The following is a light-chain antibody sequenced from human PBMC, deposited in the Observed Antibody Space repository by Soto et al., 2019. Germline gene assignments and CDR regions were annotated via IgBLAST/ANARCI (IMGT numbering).Light chain of an antibody. CDR2: AAS. Sequence: MTQSPATLSVSPGERATLSCRASQNIRVYLNWYQQKPGKAPKPLIYAASTLLSGVPSRFSGSGSGTDFTLTISSLQPEDFATYYCQQIFGTRYSFGQGTKLEI. V-gene: IGKV1-39*01. CDR3: QQIFGTRYS. J-gene: IGKJ2*03. CDR1: QNIRVY.